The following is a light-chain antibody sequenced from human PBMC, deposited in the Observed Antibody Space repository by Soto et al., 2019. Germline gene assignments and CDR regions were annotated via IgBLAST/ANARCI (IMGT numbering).Light chain of an antibody. J-gene: IGKJ4*01. V-gene: IGKV1-5*03. Sequence: DIQMTQSPSTLSASVGDRVTITCRASQNINTWLAWYQQKPGKAPYLLIYKASNLKSGVPSRFSGSASGTEFTITSSSLQPDDIATYYCQQYEAYPLTYGGGTKVEI. CDR3: QQYEAYPLT. CDR2: KAS. CDR1: QNINTW.